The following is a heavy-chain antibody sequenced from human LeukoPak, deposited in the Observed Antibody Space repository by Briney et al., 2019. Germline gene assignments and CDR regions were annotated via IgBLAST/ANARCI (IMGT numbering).Heavy chain of an antibody. J-gene: IGHJ5*02. CDR1: GFTFSTYS. CDR3: TKAVPGTGWFDP. D-gene: IGHD6-19*01. V-gene: IGHV3-48*02. Sequence: GGSLRLFCAASGFTFSTYSMNWVRQARGKGLEWVSYISSTSSSIYYADSVKGRFTISRDNAKNSLYLQMNSLRDEDTAVYYCTKAVPGTGWFDPWGQGTLVTVSS. CDR2: ISSTSSSI.